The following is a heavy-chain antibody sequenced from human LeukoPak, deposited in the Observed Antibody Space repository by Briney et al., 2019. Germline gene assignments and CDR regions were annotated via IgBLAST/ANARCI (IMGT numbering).Heavy chain of an antibody. J-gene: IGHJ4*02. V-gene: IGHV1-69*04. D-gene: IGHD3-16*01. Sequence: SVKVSCKASGYTFTSYGISWVRQAPGQGLEWMGRIIPIFGIANYAQKFQGRVTITADKSTSTAYMELSSLRSEDTAVYYCAREPEGESFDYWGQGTLVTVSS. CDR1: GYTFTSYG. CDR2: IIPIFGIA. CDR3: AREPEGESFDY.